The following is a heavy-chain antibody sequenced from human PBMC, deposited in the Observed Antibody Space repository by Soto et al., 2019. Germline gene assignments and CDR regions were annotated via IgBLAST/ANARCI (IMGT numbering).Heavy chain of an antibody. CDR1: GFSFGDYA. V-gene: IGHV3-49*03. J-gene: IGHJ6*03. CDR3: TRSTSYDFWSGYYPDYYYYMDV. CDR2: IRSKAYGGTT. Sequence: PGGSLRLSCTASGFSFGDYAMSWFRQAPGKGLERVGFIRSKAYGGTTEYAASVKGRFTISRDDSKSIAYLQMNSLKTEDTAVYYCTRSTSYDFWSGYYPDYYYYMDVWGKGTTVTVSS. D-gene: IGHD3-3*01.